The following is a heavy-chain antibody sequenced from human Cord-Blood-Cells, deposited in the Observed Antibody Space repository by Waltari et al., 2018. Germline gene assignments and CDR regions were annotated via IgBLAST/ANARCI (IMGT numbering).Heavy chain of an antibody. CDR2: ISWTGGRR. CDR3: AKDYDFWSGYYDY. J-gene: IGHJ4*02. CDR1: GFTFDDYA. V-gene: IGHV3-9*01. D-gene: IGHD3-3*01. Sequence: EVQLVESGGGLVQPGRSLRLSCAASGFTFDDYAMPWVRQAPGKGLEWVSVISWTGGRRGYADSVKGRFTISRDNAKNPLYLRMKSLRAEDTALYYCAKDYDFWSGYYDYWGQGTLVTVSS.